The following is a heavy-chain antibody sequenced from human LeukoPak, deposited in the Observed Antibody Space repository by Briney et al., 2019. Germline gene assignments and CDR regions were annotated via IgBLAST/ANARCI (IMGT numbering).Heavy chain of an antibody. CDR2: ISAYNGNT. CDR1: GYTFTSYD. J-gene: IGHJ4*02. CDR3: ARDIWDSSGWYVPFDY. D-gene: IGHD6-19*01. Sequence: ASVKVSCKASGYTFTSYDINWVRQATGQGLEWMGWISAYNGNTNYAQKLQGRVTMTTDTSTSTAYMELRSLRSDDTAVYYCARDIWDSSGWYVPFDYWGQGTLVTVSS. V-gene: IGHV1-18*01.